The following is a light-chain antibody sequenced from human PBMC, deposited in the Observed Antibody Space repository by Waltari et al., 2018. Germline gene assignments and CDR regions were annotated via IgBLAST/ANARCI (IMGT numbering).Light chain of an antibody. Sequence: EIVLTQSPATLSLSPGERATLSCRASQTVRSYLAWYQQKPGQAPRLLIFDASSRAPGIPAKFSGSGSGTDFTLTVSNLEPEDFAVYYFQQRSNWPYTFGQGTRVEIK. CDR1: QTVRSY. CDR2: DAS. CDR3: QQRSNWPYT. J-gene: IGKJ2*01. V-gene: IGKV3-11*01.